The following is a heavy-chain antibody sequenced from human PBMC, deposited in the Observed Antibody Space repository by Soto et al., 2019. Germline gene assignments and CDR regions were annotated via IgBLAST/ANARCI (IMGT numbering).Heavy chain of an antibody. V-gene: IGHV4-34*01. Sequence: SETMSLTCAVYGGSFSGYYWSCIRQPPGKGLEWIGEINHSGSTNYNPSLKSRVTISVDTSKNQFSLKLSSVTAADTAVYYCARGRYYYGSGSYGRFDPWGQGILVTVSS. D-gene: IGHD3-10*01. CDR3: ARGRYYYGSGSYGRFDP. CDR2: INHSGST. J-gene: IGHJ5*02. CDR1: GGSFSGYY.